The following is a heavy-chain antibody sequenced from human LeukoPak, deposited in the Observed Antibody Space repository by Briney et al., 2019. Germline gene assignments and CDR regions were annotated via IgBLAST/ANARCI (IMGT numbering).Heavy chain of an antibody. CDR2: ISSSSSYI. CDR1: GFTFSSYS. J-gene: IGHJ4*02. Sequence: PGGSLRLSCAASGFTFSSYSMNWVRQAPGKGLEWVSSISSSSSYIYYPDSVTGRFTISRDNAKNSLYLPVNSLRDEDTAVYYCATEYDYVWGSYLYWGQGTLVTVSS. V-gene: IGHV3-21*01. CDR3: ATEYDYVWGSYLY. D-gene: IGHD3-16*02.